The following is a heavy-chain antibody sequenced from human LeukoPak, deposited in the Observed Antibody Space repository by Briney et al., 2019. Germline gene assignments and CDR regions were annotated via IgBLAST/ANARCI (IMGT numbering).Heavy chain of an antibody. V-gene: IGHV3-53*01. CDR1: GLTVSSNY. Sequence: PGGSLRLSCAASGLTVSSNYMSWVRQAPGKGLEWVSVIYSGGSTYYADSVKGRFTISRDNSKNTLYLQMNSLRAEDTAVYYCARDGYGGNSLLDYWGQGTLVTVSS. CDR3: ARDGYGGNSLLDY. D-gene: IGHD4-23*01. J-gene: IGHJ4*02. CDR2: IYSGGST.